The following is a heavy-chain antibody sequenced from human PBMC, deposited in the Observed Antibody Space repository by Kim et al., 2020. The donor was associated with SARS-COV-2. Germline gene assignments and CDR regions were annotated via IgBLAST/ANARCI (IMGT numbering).Heavy chain of an antibody. D-gene: IGHD3-10*01. Sequence: ASVKVSCKASGYTFYTYAMHWVRQAPGQRLEWMGCIDGGNGDTQYSQKFQGRVTFTRDTSATTAYMKLSSLRSEDTAVYFCAREFRAGLSMASIYYYWGQ. CDR2: IDGGNGDT. J-gene: IGHJ4*02. CDR3: AREFRAGLSMASIYYY. CDR1: GYTFYTYA. V-gene: IGHV1-3*01.